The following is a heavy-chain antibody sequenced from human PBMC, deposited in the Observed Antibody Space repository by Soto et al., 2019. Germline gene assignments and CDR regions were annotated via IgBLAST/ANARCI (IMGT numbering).Heavy chain of an antibody. CDR2: INPNSGGT. CDR3: ARDGCSGGSCSSPPPYYYYGMDV. D-gene: IGHD2-15*01. V-gene: IGHV1-2*04. J-gene: IGHJ6*02. Sequence: ASVKVSCKASGYTFTGYYMHWVRQAPGQGLEWMGWINPNSGGTNYAQKFQGWVTMTRDTSISTAYMELSRLRSDDTAVYYCARDGCSGGSCSSPPPYYYYGMDVWGQGTTVTVSS. CDR1: GYTFTGYY.